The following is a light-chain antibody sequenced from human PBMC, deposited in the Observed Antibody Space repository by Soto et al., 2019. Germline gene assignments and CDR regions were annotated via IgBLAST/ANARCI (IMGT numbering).Light chain of an antibody. CDR1: QSVGSG. V-gene: IGKV3-15*01. Sequence: EIVMTQSPATLSVSPGERATLSCRASQSVGSGLSWYQQKPDQAPRLLIYGASTRATGIPARFSGSGSGTEFTITISSLQSEDYAVYYCQQYNNWPPYTFXQGTKVDIK. J-gene: IGKJ2*01. CDR2: GAS. CDR3: QQYNNWPPYT.